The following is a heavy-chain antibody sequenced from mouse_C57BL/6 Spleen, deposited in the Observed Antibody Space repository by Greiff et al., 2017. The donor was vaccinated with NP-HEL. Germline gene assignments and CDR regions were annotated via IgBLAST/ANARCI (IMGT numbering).Heavy chain of an antibody. Sequence: VHVKQSVAELVRPGASVKLSCTASGFNIKNTYMHWVKQRPEQGLEWIGRIDPANGNTKYAPKFQGKATITADTSSNTAYLQLSSLTSEDTAIYYCALYYYGSPWYFDVWGTGTTVTVSS. CDR1: GFNIKNTY. CDR2: IDPANGNT. V-gene: IGHV14-3*01. CDR3: ALYYYGSPWYFDV. J-gene: IGHJ1*03. D-gene: IGHD1-1*01.